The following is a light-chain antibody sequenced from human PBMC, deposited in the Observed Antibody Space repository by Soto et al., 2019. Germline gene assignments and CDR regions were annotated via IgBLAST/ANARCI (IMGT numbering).Light chain of an antibody. J-gene: IGKJ5*01. Sequence: ENVLTQSPGTLSLSPGETATLSCRASQSVSSSYLAWYQQKPGQAPRLLIYGASSRATGIPDRFSGSGSGTDFTLIISRLEPEDFAMYYCHQYGSSPPVTFGQGTRLEIK. V-gene: IGKV3-20*01. CDR2: GAS. CDR1: QSVSSSY. CDR3: HQYGSSPPVT.